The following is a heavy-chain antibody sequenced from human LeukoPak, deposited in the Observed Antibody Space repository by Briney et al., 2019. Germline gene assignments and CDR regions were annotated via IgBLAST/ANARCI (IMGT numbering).Heavy chain of an antibody. CDR3: ATGGSVYYYGLDV. CDR1: GGSISSYY. V-gene: IGHV4-59*08. D-gene: IGHD4-17*01. Sequence: SETLSLTCTVSGGSISSYYWSWIRQPPGKGLEWIGYIYYSGSTNYNPSLKSRVTISVDTSKNQFSLKLSSVTAADTAVYYCATGGSVYYYGLDVWGQGTTVTVSS. J-gene: IGHJ6*02. CDR2: IYYSGST.